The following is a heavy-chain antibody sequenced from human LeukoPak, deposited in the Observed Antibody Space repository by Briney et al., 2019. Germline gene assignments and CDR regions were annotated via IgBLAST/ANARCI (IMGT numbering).Heavy chain of an antibody. D-gene: IGHD3-22*01. CDR2: ISSSSTI. CDR1: GFTFSSYS. Sequence: PGGSLRLSCAASGFTFSSYSMNWVRQAPGKGLEWVSYISSSSTIYYADSVKGRFTISRDNAKNSLYLQMNSLRAEDTAVYYCARAYYYDSGAFDIWGQGTMVTVSS. CDR3: ARAYYYDSGAFDI. J-gene: IGHJ3*02. V-gene: IGHV3-48*01.